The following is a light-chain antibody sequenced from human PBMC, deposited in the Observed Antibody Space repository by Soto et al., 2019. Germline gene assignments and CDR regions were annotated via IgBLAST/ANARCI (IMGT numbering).Light chain of an antibody. J-gene: IGKJ2*01. CDR2: GAS. V-gene: IGKV3-20*01. Sequence: ENVLTQFLGTLSLSPGETATLSCWASESVSSSYLAWYQQRPGQPPRLLIYGASSRATGIPDRFSGSGSGTDFTLTISRLEPEDFAMYYCQQYSASPRTFGQGTRLEIK. CDR3: QQYSASPRT. CDR1: ESVSSSY.